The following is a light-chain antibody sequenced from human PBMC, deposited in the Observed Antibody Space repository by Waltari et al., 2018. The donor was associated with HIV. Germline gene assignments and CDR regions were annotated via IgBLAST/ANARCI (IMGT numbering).Light chain of an antibody. J-gene: IGLJ2*01. CDR3: AAWDDSLSGPLVV. V-gene: IGLV1-47*01. CDR2: RNN. Sequence: QSVLTQPPSASGTPGQRVTISCSGSSSNIGSKYVYWYQKLPGTAPKLLIYRNNQRPSGVPDLFSGSKSGTSAPLAISGLRSEDEADYYCAAWDDSLSGPLVVFGGGTKLTVL. CDR1: SSNIGSKY.